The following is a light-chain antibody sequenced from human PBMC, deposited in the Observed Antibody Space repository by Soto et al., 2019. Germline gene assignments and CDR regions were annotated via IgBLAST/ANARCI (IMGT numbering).Light chain of an antibody. J-gene: IGLJ1*01. V-gene: IGLV2-14*02. CDR1: SNDVGTYNL. CDR2: EVS. CDR3: CAYTSTSALYV. Sequence: QSVLTQPASVSGSPGQSITISCTGTSNDVGTYNLVSWYQQHPGKAPKLMIYEVSNRPSGVSNRFSGSKSGNTASLTISGLQTEDEADYYCCAYTSTSALYVFGTGTKV.